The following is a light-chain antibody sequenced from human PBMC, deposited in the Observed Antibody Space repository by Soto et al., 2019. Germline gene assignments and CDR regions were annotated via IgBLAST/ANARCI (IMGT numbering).Light chain of an antibody. CDR1: QSVSSN. CDR2: GAS. V-gene: IGKV3-15*01. Sequence: EIVMTQSPATLSVSPGERATLSCRASQSVSSNLDWYQQKPCQAPRLLIYGASTRAAGIPARFSGSGSGTEFTLTISSLQSEDFAVYYCQQYNNWPLTFGGWTKVEIK. J-gene: IGKJ4*01. CDR3: QQYNNWPLT.